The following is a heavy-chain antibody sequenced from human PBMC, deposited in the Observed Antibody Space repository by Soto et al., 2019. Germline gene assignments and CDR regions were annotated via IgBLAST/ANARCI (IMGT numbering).Heavy chain of an antibody. J-gene: IGHJ5*02. CDR1: GGTFSSYA. V-gene: IGHV1-69*05. CDR3: ARGGIADHFDP. CDR2: IIPIFGTA. Sequence: SAKVSCKAPGGTFSSYAIRWVRQAPGQGLEWMGGIIPIFGTANYAQKFQGWVTMTRDTSISTAYMELSRLRSDDTAVYYCARGGIADHFDPWGQGTLVTVSS. D-gene: IGHD6-13*01.